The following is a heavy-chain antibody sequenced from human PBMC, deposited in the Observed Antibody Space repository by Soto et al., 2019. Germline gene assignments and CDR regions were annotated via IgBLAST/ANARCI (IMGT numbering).Heavy chain of an antibody. D-gene: IGHD3-16*01. CDR3: TSGLI. J-gene: IGHJ4*01. CDR1: GLTFSDTW. Sequence: PGGSLRLSCAASGLTFSDTWMSWVRQAPGKGLEWLGRIRGKTDGGTTDYAAPVKGRFTISRDDSKNTLFLQINSLKTEDTAVYYCTSGLIWGHGTLVTVSS. CDR2: IRGKTDGGTT. V-gene: IGHV3-15*01.